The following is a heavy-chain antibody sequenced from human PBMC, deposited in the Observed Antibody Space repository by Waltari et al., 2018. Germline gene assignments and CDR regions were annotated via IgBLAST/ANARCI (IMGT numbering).Heavy chain of an antibody. J-gene: IGHJ6*02. Sequence: EVQLVESGGGLIQPGGSLRLSCAASGFTVSSNYMSWVRQAPGKGLEWVSVIYSGGSTYDAESVKGQLTMSREKYKNTLYLQMNSLRAEDTAVYYCALDSSSSENYYYGMDVWGQGTTVTVSS. V-gene: IGHV3-53*01. CDR3: ALDSSSSENYYYGMDV. CDR2: IYSGGST. D-gene: IGHD6-6*01. CDR1: GFTVSSNY.